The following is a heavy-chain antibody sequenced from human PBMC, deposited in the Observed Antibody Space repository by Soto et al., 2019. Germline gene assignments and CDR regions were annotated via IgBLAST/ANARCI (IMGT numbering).Heavy chain of an antibody. J-gene: IGHJ4*02. D-gene: IGHD6-19*01. CDR1: GYTFTSYG. V-gene: IGHV1-18*01. CDR3: ARDWSIAVADFDY. CDR2: ISAYNGNT. Sequence: ASVKVSCKASGYTFTSYGISWVRQAPGQGLEWMGWISAYNGNTNYAQKLQGRVTMTTDTSTSTAHMELRSLRSDDTAVYYCARDWSIAVADFDYWGQGTLVTVSS.